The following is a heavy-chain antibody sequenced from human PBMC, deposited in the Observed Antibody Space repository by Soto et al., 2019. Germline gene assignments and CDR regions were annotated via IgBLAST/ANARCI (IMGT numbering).Heavy chain of an antibody. CDR2: ISYDGSNK. V-gene: IGHV3-30*03. CDR1: GFTFSSYG. Sequence: QVQLVESGGGVVQPGRSLRLSCAASGFTFSSYGMHWVRQAPGKGLEWVAVISYDGSNKYYADSVKGRFTISRDNSKNKLYLQMNSLRAEDTAVYYCARYCSGGSCSEAYYYYYGMDVWGQGTTVTVSS. D-gene: IGHD2-15*01. J-gene: IGHJ6*02. CDR3: ARYCSGGSCSEAYYYYYGMDV.